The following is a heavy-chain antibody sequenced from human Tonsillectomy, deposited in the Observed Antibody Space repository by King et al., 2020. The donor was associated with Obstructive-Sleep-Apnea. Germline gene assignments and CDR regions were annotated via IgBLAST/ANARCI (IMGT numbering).Heavy chain of an antibody. D-gene: IGHD3-16*01. CDR3: AREGGGGVDY. V-gene: IGHV4-59*11. J-gene: IGHJ4*02. Sequence: HVQLQESGPGLVKPSETLSLTCTVSGGSITSHHWSWIRQPPGKGLEWIGYIHYSVVADYSPSLKSRVSMSADTSKNHLALKLTSVTVADTAVYYCAREGGGGVDYWGQGILVTVSS. CDR1: GGSITSHH. CDR2: IHYSVVA.